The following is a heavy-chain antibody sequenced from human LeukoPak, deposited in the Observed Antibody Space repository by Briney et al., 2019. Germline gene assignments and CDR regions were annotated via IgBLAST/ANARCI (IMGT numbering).Heavy chain of an antibody. CDR1: GFTFSTYN. CDR3: AELGITMIGGV. J-gene: IGHJ6*04. V-gene: IGHV3-21*01. D-gene: IGHD3-10*02. CDR2: ITSSSSYI. Sequence: PGESLRLSCAASGFTFSTYNMNWVRQAPGKGLEWVSSITSSSSYIYYADSVKGRFTISRDNAKNSLYLQMNSLRAEDTAVYYCAELGITMIGGVWGKGTTVTISS.